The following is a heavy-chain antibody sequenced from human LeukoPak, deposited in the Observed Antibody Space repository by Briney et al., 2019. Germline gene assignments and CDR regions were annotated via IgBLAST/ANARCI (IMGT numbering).Heavy chain of an antibody. CDR1: GFTFSNYN. D-gene: IGHD5-24*01. CDR2: ISGSGGST. J-gene: IGHJ4*02. V-gene: IGHV3-23*01. Sequence: GGSLRLSCAASGFTFSNYNMNWVRQAPGKGLEWVSAISGSGGSTYYADSVKGRFTISRDNSKNTLYLQMNSLRAEDTAVYYCAKERDGYKDYWGQGTLVTVSS. CDR3: AKERDGYKDY.